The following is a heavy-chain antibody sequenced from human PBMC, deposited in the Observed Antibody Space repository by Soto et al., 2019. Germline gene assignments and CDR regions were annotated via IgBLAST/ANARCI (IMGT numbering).Heavy chain of an antibody. CDR2: IYSSGST. CDR3: AATPRD. CDR1: GGSISSYY. Sequence: QVQLQESGPGLVKPSETLSLTCTVSGGSISSYYWTWIRQPPGTGREWIGYIYSSGSTNYNPSLKSRVTMSLDTSKNQVSPNVTSVPAADTAAYYCAATPRDWGQGRLVTVSS. J-gene: IGHJ4*02. V-gene: IGHV4-59*01. D-gene: IGHD2-15*01.